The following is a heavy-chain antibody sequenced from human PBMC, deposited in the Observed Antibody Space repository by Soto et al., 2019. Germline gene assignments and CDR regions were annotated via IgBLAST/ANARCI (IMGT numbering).Heavy chain of an antibody. V-gene: IGHV3-11*06. Sequence: QVQLVESGGGLVKPGGSLRLSCVASRFIISDYYMNWIRQAPGKGLEWVSYISPSSSHTNYADSVKGRFTISRDNAKSSVFLQMNSLRAEDTAVYYCASGAGGYPFDVWGQGTEDTVSS. D-gene: IGHD5-12*01. CDR2: ISPSSSHT. CDR3: ASGAGGYPFDV. J-gene: IGHJ3*01. CDR1: RFIISDYY.